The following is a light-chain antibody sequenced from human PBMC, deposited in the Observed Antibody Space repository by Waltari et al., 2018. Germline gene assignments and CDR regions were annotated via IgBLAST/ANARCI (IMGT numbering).Light chain of an antibody. CDR3: CSYAGSYTWV. J-gene: IGLJ3*02. CDR1: SSDIGAWNY. V-gene: IGLV2-11*01. CDR2: AAI. Sequence: QSALTQPRSVSGSPGQSVTISCSGTSSDIGAWNYVSWYQQHPGKAPKLLISAAIKRPSGVPDRFSGSKSGNTASLTISGLQAEDEAEYYCCSYAGSYTWVFGGGTKVTVL.